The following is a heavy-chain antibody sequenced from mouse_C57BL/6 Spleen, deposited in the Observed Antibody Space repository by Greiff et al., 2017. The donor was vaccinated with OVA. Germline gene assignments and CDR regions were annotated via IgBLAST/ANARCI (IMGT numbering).Heavy chain of an antibody. Sequence: VQLQQPGAELVKPGASVKMSCKASGYTFTSYWITWVKQRPGQGLEWIGDIYPGSGSTNYNEKFKSKATLTVDTSSSTAYMQLSSLTSEDSAVYYCARSRDYGSSPSDYWGQGTTLTVSS. V-gene: IGHV1-55*01. J-gene: IGHJ2*01. D-gene: IGHD1-1*01. CDR1: GYTFTSYW. CDR2: IYPGSGST. CDR3: ARSRDYGSSPSDY.